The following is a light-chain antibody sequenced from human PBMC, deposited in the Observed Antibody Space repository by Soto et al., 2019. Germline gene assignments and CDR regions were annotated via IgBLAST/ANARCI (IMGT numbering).Light chain of an antibody. CDR2: GAS. Sequence: EIVLRQSPGTLSLSPGERATLSCRASQSVSSNLAWYQQKPGQAPRLLIYGASTRATGIPARFSGSGSGTEFTLTISSLQSEDFAVYYCQQYNNWPITFGGGTKVDIK. CDR3: QQYNNWPIT. CDR1: QSVSSN. V-gene: IGKV3-15*01. J-gene: IGKJ4*01.